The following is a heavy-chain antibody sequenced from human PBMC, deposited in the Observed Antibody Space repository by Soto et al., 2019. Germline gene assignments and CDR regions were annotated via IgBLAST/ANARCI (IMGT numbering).Heavy chain of an antibody. V-gene: IGHV3-23*01. Sequence: GGSLRLSCAASGFIFRTYTMNWVRQAPGKGLEWVSGIGSGGDTHYADSVKGRFTISRDNSKNTVYLQINSLRAEDTAVYYCAKGHPTDDYYYYYGMDVSGQATTVTVSS. CDR1: GFIFRTYT. CDR3: AKGHPTDDYYYYYGMDV. J-gene: IGHJ6*02. CDR2: IGSGGDT.